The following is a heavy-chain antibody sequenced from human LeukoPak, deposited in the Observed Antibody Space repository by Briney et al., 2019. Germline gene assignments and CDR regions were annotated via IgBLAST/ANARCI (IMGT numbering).Heavy chain of an antibody. CDR1: GFTFSSFN. J-gene: IGHJ4*02. V-gene: IGHV3-21*01. Sequence: GVLRLSCAASGFTFSSFNTSWVRQAPGKGLEWVSSISSTSTYIYDADSVNGRFTISRDNAKNSLYLQMNSLRAEDTAVYYCARVSYSSGWFFVYWGQGPLVTVSS. D-gene: IGHD6-19*01. CDR2: ISSTSTYI. CDR3: ARVSYSSGWFFVY.